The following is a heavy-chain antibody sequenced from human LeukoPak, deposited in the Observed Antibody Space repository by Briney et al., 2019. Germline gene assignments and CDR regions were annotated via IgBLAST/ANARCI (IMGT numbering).Heavy chain of an antibody. V-gene: IGHV4-61*02. J-gene: IGHJ4*02. D-gene: IGHD3-10*01. CDR2: IYTSGST. CDR3: ARVVGELPDY. Sequence: SETLSLTCTVSGGSISSGSYYWSWIRQPAGKGLEWIGRIYTSGSTNYNPSLKSRVTISVDTSKNHFSLQLSSVTAADTAVYYCARVVGELPDYWGQGTLVTVSS. CDR1: GGSISSGSYY.